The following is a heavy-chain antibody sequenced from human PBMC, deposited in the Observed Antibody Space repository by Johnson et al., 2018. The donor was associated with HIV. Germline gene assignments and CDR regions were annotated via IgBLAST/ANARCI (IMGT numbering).Heavy chain of an antibody. CDR2: IKSKIDGGTT. V-gene: IGHV3-15*01. CDR1: GFTVSSNY. D-gene: IGHD3-10*01. J-gene: IGHJ3*02. CDR3: ATEEFRLTAFDM. Sequence: EVQLVESGGGLIQPGGSLRLSCAASGFTVSSNYMSWVRQAPGKGLEWVGRIKSKIDGGTTHYAAPVKARFSISRDDSQNTLYLQINNLKTEDTAMYYCATEEFRLTAFDMWGHGTMVTVSS.